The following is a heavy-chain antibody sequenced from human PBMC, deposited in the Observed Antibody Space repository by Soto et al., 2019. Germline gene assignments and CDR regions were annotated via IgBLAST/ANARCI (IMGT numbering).Heavy chain of an antibody. CDR1: GGSVSSGTYY. CDR3: ATRDCTNNVCHFP. Sequence: ASETLSLTCTVSGGSVSSGTYYWSWIRQPAGKGLEWMGYIYRGSPNYNPSLESRATISVDTSENQFSLRLTSVTAADTAVYYCATRDCTNNVCHFPWGQGTLVTVSS. V-gene: IGHV4-61*01. CDR2: IYRGSP. J-gene: IGHJ5*02. D-gene: IGHD2-8*01.